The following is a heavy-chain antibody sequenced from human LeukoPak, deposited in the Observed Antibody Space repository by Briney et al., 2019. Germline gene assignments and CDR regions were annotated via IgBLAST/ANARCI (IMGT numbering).Heavy chain of an antibody. V-gene: IGHV4-59*08. CDR3: ARGIAAAADIYPYYYYYMDV. D-gene: IGHD6-13*01. CDR1: GSSMSSYY. J-gene: IGHJ6*03. CDR2: IYYSGTT. Sequence: SETLSLTCTVSGSSMSSYYWSWIRQPPGKGLEWIGYIYYSGTTNYNPPLKSRVTMSVDTSMNQFSLKMSSVTAADTAVYYCARGIAAAADIYPYYYYYMDVWGKGTTVTVSS.